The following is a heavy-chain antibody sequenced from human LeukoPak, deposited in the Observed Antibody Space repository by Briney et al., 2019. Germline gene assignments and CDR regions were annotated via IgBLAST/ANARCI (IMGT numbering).Heavy chain of an antibody. CDR1: GFTFNNYA. CDR3: AKDRVWATSPRTIDY. Sequence: GGSLRLSCVASGFTFNNYAMNWVRQAPGKELEWVSGISANGGSTYYADSVKGRFTISRDNSKNTLYVQMNSLRAEDTAIYYCAKDRVWATSPRTIDYWGQGTLVTVSS. J-gene: IGHJ4*02. V-gene: IGHV3-23*01. D-gene: IGHD5-12*01. CDR2: ISANGGST.